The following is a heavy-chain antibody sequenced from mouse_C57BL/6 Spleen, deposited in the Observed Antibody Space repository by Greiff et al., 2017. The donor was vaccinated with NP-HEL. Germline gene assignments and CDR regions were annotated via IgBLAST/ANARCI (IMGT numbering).Heavy chain of an antibody. CDR2: ISSGSSTI. V-gene: IGHV5-17*01. D-gene: IGHD1-2*01. CDR1: GFTFSDYG. CDR3: ARGGYGRYAMDY. Sequence: EVQVVESGGGLVKPGGSLKLSCAASGFTFSDYGMHWVRQAPEKGLEWVAYISSGSSTIYYADTVQGRFTISRDNAKNTLFLQMTSLRSEDTAMYYCARGGYGRYAMDYWGQGTSVTVSS. J-gene: IGHJ4*01.